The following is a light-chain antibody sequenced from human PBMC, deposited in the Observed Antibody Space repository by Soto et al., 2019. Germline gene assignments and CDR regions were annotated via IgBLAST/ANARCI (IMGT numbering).Light chain of an antibody. J-gene: IGKJ1*01. Sequence: DIQMTQSPSTVSASVGDRVTITCRASQTISNYLTWYQQRPGKVPKLLIYRSSILQNGVPSRFSGSGSGTEFTLTISSLQPDDFATYYCQQYYIYATFGQGTRVEI. CDR2: RSS. V-gene: IGKV1-5*03. CDR1: QTISNY. CDR3: QQYYIYAT.